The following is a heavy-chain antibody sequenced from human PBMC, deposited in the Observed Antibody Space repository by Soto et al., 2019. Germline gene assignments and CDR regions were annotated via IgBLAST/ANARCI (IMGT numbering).Heavy chain of an antibody. CDR2: IYSGGST. J-gene: IGHJ4*02. V-gene: IGHV3-53*01. D-gene: IGHD6-13*01. CDR3: ARGFFRGIANYFDY. Sequence: GGSLRLSCAASGFTVSSNYMSWVRQAPGKGLEWVSVIYSGGSTYYADSVKGRFTISRDNSKNTLYLQMNSLRAEDTAVYYCARGFFRGIANYFDYWGQGTLVTVSS. CDR1: GFTVSSNY.